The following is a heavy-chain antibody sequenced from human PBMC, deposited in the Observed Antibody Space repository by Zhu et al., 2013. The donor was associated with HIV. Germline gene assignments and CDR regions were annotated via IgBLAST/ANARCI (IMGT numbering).Heavy chain of an antibody. J-gene: IGHJ6*03. CDR2: INSNSGGT. Sequence: QVQLVQSGAEMKKPGSSVKVSCKASGGTFSNYAVNWVRQAPGQGLEWMGWINSNSGGTNYAQRFQGRVTMTRDTSISTAYMELSRLRSDDTAVYYCARVRGEGDGAYYYHYMDVWGKGTTVTVSS. CDR3: ARVRGEGDGAYYYHYMDV. CDR1: GGTFSNYA. V-gene: IGHV1-2*02. D-gene: IGHD3-10*01.